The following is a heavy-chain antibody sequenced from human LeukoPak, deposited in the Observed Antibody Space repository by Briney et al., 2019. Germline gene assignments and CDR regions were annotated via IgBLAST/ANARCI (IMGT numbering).Heavy chain of an antibody. CDR2: IYTSGST. V-gene: IGHV4-4*07. Sequence: PGGSLRLSCAASGFTFDDYAMHWVRQAPGKGLEWIGRIYTSGSTNDNPSLKSRVIMSVDTSKNQFSLRLSSVTAADTAVYYCARESVAGLGRYFDYWGQGTLVTVSS. CDR3: ARESVAGLGRYFDY. J-gene: IGHJ4*02. CDR1: GFTFDDYA. D-gene: IGHD6-19*01.